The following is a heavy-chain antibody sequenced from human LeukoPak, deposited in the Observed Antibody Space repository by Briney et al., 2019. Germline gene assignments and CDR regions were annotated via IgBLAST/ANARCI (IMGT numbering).Heavy chain of an antibody. J-gene: IGHJ3*02. V-gene: IGHV4-34*01. CDR1: GGSFSGYY. D-gene: IGHD4-23*01. CDR2: MYHSGNT. Sequence: SETLSLTCAVYGGSFSGYYWSWIRQPPGKGLEWIGHMYHSGNTYYNPALKSRVTISIDTSKNQFSLKLSSVTAADTAVYYCATLTGGDDAFDIWGQGTMVTVSS. CDR3: ATLTGGDDAFDI.